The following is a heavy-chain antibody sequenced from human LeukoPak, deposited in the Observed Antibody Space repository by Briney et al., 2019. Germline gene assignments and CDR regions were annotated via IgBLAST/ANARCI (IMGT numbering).Heavy chain of an antibody. CDR2: IRSKTYRGTT. J-gene: IGHJ4*02. V-gene: IGHV3-49*03. D-gene: IGHD3-22*01. CDR3: ARANSFDSSGYYFDY. Sequence: GGSLRLSCTASGFTFGNYALSWFRQAPGKGLEWVAFIRSKTYRGTTEYAASVKGRFTISRDDSKSIAYLQMNSLKTEDTAVNYCARANSFDSSGYYFDYWGQGTLVTVSS. CDR1: GFTFGNYA.